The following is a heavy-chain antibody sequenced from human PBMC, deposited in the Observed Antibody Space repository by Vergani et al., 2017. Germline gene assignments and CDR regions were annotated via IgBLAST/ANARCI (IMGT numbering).Heavy chain of an antibody. Sequence: EVQLVESGGGLVKPGGSLRLSCAASGFTFSSYSMNWVRQAPGKGLEWVSSISSSSSYIYYADSVKGRFTISRDNAKNSLYLQMNSLRAEDTAVYYCARDRGDIAVEKYWYFDLWGRGTLVTVSS. CDR3: ARDRGDIAVEKYWYFDL. CDR2: ISSSSSYI. J-gene: IGHJ2*01. CDR1: GFTFSSYS. D-gene: IGHD6-19*01. V-gene: IGHV3-21*01.